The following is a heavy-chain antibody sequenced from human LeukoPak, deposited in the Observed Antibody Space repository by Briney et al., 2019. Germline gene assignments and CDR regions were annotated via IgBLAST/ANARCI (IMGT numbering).Heavy chain of an antibody. CDR3: ARGADGVSSNSRGWFDP. J-gene: IGHJ5*02. Sequence: GGSLRLSCAASGFTFSSYAMNWVRQAPGKGLEWVSSVSTSSSYIYYADSVRGRFTISRDNAKNSLYLQMNSLRAEDTAVYSCARGADGVSSNSRGWFDPWGQGTLVTVSS. CDR1: GFTFSSYA. CDR2: VSTSSSYI. D-gene: IGHD2-15*01. V-gene: IGHV3-21*01.